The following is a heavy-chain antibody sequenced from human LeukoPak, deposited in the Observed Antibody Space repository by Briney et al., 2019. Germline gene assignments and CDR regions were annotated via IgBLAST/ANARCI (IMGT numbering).Heavy chain of an antibody. CDR1: GGSITNYY. D-gene: IGHD6-19*01. J-gene: IGHJ3*02. Sequence: SETLSLTCTVSGGSITNYYWGWIRQPPGKRLEWIGSIYHSGSTYYNPSLKSRVTISVDTSKNQFSLKLSSVTAADTAVYYCARHVAVAEAFDIWGQGTMVTVSS. CDR2: IYHSGST. V-gene: IGHV4-38-2*02. CDR3: ARHVAVAEAFDI.